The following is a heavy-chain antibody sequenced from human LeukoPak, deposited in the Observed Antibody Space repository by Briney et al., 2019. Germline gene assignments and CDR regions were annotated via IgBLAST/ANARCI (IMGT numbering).Heavy chain of an antibody. CDR1: GFSLTNYW. CDR3: FSTYDAFDI. Sequence: GGSLRLSCATSGFSLTNYWMHWVRQAPGKGLVWVSRIDEYGRATFYADSVKGRFTISRDLAKNTLYLQMNSLRAEDTAVYYCFSTYDAFDIWGQGTMVTVSS. CDR2: IDEYGRAT. J-gene: IGHJ3*02. V-gene: IGHV3-74*01.